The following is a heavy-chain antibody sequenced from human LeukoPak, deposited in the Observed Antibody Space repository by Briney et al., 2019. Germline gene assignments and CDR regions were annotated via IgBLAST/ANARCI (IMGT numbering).Heavy chain of an antibody. J-gene: IGHJ4*02. V-gene: IGHV3-7*03. CDR3: ARKTGTTGEAFDY. CDR2: IKVDGSEK. Sequence: GGSLRLSCAASGFTFSNFWMSWVRQAPGKGLEWVANIKVDGSEKYYVGSVKGRFAISRDNAENSLYLQMNSLRAEDTAVYYCARKTGTTGEAFDYWGQGTQVTVSS. CDR1: GFTFSNFW. D-gene: IGHD1-1*01.